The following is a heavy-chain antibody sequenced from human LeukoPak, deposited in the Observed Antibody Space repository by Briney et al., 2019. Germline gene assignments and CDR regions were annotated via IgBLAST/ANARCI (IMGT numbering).Heavy chain of an antibody. CDR2: IAYDGSNK. V-gene: IGHV3-30*18. J-gene: IGHJ6*02. CDR1: GFIFDTYG. Sequence: PGRSLRLSCAASGFIFDTYGMLWVRQAPGKGLEWVAVIAYDGSNKVYADSVKGRFTISRDNSKNTLYLQMNSLRGEDTAVYSCAKEKAIATITYGLDVWGQGTTVTVSS. D-gene: IGHD1-1*01. CDR3: AKEKAIATITYGLDV.